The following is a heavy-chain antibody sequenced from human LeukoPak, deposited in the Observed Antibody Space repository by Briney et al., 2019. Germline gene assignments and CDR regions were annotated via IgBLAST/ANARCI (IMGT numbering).Heavy chain of an antibody. CDR3: ARVRGGSCSSTSCQTGFDY. J-gene: IGHJ4*02. CDR1: GFIFSSHG. Sequence: PGGSLRLSCAASGFIFSSHGMNWVRQAPGKWLEWVADIKQDGSERYYVDSVKGRFAISRDNAKNSLYLQMNSLRAEDTAVYFCARVRGGSCSSTSCQTGFDYWGQGTLVTVSS. D-gene: IGHD2-2*01. V-gene: IGHV3-7*01. CDR2: IKQDGSER.